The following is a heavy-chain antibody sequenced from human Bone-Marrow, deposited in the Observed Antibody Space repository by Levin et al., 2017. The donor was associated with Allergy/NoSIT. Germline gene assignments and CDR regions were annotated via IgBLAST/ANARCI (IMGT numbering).Heavy chain of an antibody. V-gene: IGHV5-51*01. Sequence: RGESLKISCQGSGYSFSNYWIGWVRQMPGKGLEWMGIIYPGDSDANYSPSFQGQVTISADKSISTAYLQWDSLKASDTAMYYCARTYCSVGSCSKEHFYYGMDVWGQGTTVTVSS. J-gene: IGHJ6*01. CDR2: IYPGDSDA. CDR3: ARTYCSVGSCSKEHFYYGMDV. CDR1: GYSFSNYW. D-gene: IGHD2-15*01.